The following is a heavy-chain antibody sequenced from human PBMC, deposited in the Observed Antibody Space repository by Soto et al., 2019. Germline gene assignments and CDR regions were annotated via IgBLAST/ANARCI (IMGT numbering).Heavy chain of an antibody. Sequence: GGSLRLSCAASGFTFSSYGMHWVRQAPGKGLEWVAVISYDGSNKYYADSVKGRFTISRDNSKNTLYLQMNSLRAEDTAVYYCAKEAGGITMVRGVPWYYYYMDVWGKGTTVTVSS. D-gene: IGHD3-10*01. V-gene: IGHV3-30*18. J-gene: IGHJ6*03. CDR1: GFTFSSYG. CDR3: AKEAGGITMVRGVPWYYYYMDV. CDR2: ISYDGSNK.